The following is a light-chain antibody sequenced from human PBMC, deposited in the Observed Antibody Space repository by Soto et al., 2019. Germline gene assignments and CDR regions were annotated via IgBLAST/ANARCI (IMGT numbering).Light chain of an antibody. J-gene: IGKJ1*01. Sequence: ELVMTQSPATLSVSPGERVSLSCRASQNIHDKLAWYQQKPGQTPRLLIYDASTRATGTPDRFSGSGSGTDFTLTISRLEPEDFAVYYCQQYVGSSRTFGQGTKVDIK. CDR1: QNIHDK. V-gene: IGKV3-20*01. CDR3: QQYVGSSRT. CDR2: DAS.